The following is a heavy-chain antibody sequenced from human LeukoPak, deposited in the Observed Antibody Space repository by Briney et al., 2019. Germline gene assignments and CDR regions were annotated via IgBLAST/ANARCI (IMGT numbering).Heavy chain of an antibody. CDR1: GYTFTDYY. CDR2: INPNSGDT. Sequence: ASVKVSCKASGYTFTDYYMHWVRQAPGQGLEWMGWINPNSGDTKSAQAFQGRVTMTRDTSVNTAYMELSSLRSDDTAVYYCARGSPMTKSFPQHYWGQGTLITVSS. CDR3: ARGSPMTKSFPQHY. D-gene: IGHD2-21*01. J-gene: IGHJ4*02. V-gene: IGHV1-2*02.